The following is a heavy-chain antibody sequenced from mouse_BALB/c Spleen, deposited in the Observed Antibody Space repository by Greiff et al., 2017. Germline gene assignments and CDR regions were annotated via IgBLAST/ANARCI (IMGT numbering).Heavy chain of an antibody. CDR3: ARLWPPRAMDY. Sequence: VQLQQSGPELVKPGASVKISCKASGYAFSSSWLNWVKQRPGQGLEWIGRIYPGDGDTNYNGKFKGKATLTADKSSSTAYMQLSSLTSVDSAVYFCARLWPPRAMDYWGQGTSVTVSS. J-gene: IGHJ4*01. V-gene: IGHV1-82*01. CDR2: IYPGDGDT. CDR1: GYAFSSSW. D-gene: IGHD1-1*02.